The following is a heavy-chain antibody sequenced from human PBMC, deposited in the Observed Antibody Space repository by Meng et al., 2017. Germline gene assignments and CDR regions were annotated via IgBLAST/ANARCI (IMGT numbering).Heavy chain of an antibody. CDR2: INPNSGGT. D-gene: IGHD3-10*01. CDR1: GYTFTGYY. CDR3: AGNLVADYYGSGSYYTFGGRPWYYFDY. Sequence: ASVKVSCKASGYTFTGYYMHWVRQAPGQRLEWMGRINPNSGGTNYAQKFQGRVTMTRDTSISTAYMELSRLRSDDTAVYYCAGNLVADYYGSGSYYTFGGRPWYYFDYWGQGTLVTVSS. J-gene: IGHJ4*02. V-gene: IGHV1-2*06.